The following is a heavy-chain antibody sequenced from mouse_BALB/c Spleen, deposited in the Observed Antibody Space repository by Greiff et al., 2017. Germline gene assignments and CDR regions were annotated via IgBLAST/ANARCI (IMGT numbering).Heavy chain of an antibody. V-gene: IGHV1-18*01. CDR3: ARRYYGYPYAMDY. D-gene: IGHD1-2*01. CDR2: INPNNGGT. J-gene: IGHJ4*01. Sequence: VHVKQSGPELVKPGASVKISCKTSGYTFTEYTMHWVKQSHGKSLEWIGGINPNNGGTSYNQKFKGKATLTVDKSSSTAYMELRSLTSEDSAVYYCARRYYGYPYAMDYWGQGTSVTVSS. CDR1: GYTFTEYT.